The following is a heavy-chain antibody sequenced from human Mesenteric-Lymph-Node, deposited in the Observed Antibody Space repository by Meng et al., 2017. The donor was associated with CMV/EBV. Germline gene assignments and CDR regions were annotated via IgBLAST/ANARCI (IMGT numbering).Heavy chain of an antibody. CDR1: GGSISSSSYY. CDR2: IYYSGST. CDR3: ARDRIVVVPAATPLYYYYGMDV. J-gene: IGHJ6*02. Sequence: SETLSLTCTVAGGSISSSSYYWGWIRQPPGKGREWIGSIYYSGSTYYNPSLKSRVTITVDTSKNQFSLKLSSVTAADTAVYYCARDRIVVVPAATPLYYYYGMDVWGQGTTVTVSS. D-gene: IGHD2-2*01. V-gene: IGHV4-39*07.